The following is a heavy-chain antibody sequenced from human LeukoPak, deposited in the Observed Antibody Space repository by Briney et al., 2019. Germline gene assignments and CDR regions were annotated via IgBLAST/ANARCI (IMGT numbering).Heavy chain of an antibody. CDR2: TYYRSKWYN. D-gene: IGHD5-12*01. CDR3: VRDSGYGLDAFDI. J-gene: IGHJ3*02. Sequence: SQTLSLTCVISGDSVSSNSAAWNWIRQSPSRGLEWLGRTYYRSKWYNDYAVSVRSRITISPDTSKNQFPLHLNSVTPEDTAVYYCVRDSGYGLDAFDIWDQGTMVTVSS. V-gene: IGHV6-1*01. CDR1: GDSVSSNSAA.